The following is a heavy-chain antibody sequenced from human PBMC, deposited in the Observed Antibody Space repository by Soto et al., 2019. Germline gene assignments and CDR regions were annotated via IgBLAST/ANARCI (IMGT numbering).Heavy chain of an antibody. J-gene: IGHJ5*02. CDR3: ARGAYSKTYNWFDP. CDR2: ISAYNGNT. D-gene: IGHD3-16*01. Sequence: WASVKVSCKASGYTFTSYGISWVRQAPGQGLEWMGWISAYNGNTNYAQKLQGRVTMTTDTSTSTAYMELRSLRSDDTAVYYCARGAYSKTYNWFDPWGQGTLVTVSS. CDR1: GYTFTSYG. V-gene: IGHV1-18*04.